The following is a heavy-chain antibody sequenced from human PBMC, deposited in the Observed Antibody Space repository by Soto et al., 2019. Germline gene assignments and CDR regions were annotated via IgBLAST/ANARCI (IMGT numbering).Heavy chain of an antibody. CDR2: IYYSGST. Sequence: PSETLSLTCTVSGGSISSYYWSWIRQPPGKGLECIGYIYYSGSTNYNPSLKSRVTISVDTSKNQFSLKLSSVTAADTAVYYCARYSDYDWGYFDYWGQGTLVTVSS. J-gene: IGHJ4*02. CDR1: GGSISSYY. D-gene: IGHD5-12*01. V-gene: IGHV4-59*01. CDR3: ARYSDYDWGYFDY.